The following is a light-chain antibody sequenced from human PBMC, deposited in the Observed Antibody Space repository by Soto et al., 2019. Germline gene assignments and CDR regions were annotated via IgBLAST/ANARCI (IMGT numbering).Light chain of an antibody. CDR1: TSNIGSNA. V-gene: IGLV1-44*01. Sequence: QSVVTQPPSASGTPGQRVTISCSGRTSNIGSNAVNWYQQFPGRAPKVLIYNNNERPSGVPDRFSGSKSGTSDSLAISGLQSEDEADYYCATWDDGLNGWVFGGGTKLTVL. J-gene: IGLJ3*02. CDR2: NNN. CDR3: ATWDDGLNGWV.